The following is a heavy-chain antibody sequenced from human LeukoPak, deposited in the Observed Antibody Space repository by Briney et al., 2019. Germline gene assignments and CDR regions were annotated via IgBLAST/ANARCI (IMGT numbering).Heavy chain of an antibody. J-gene: IGHJ2*01. Sequence: SQTLSLTCTVSGGSISSGSYYWSWIRQPAGKGLEWIGRIYTSGSTNYNPSLKSRVTMSVDTSKNQFSLKLSSVTAADTAVYYCARGVVPAVMGPWYFDLWGRGTLVTVSS. V-gene: IGHV4-61*02. CDR3: ARGVVPAVMGPWYFDL. D-gene: IGHD2-2*01. CDR1: GGSISSGSYY. CDR2: IYTSGST.